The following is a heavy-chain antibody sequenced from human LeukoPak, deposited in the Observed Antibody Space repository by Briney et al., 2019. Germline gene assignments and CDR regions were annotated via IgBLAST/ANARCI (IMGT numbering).Heavy chain of an antibody. V-gene: IGHV1-18*01. J-gene: IGHJ4*02. CDR2: ISAYNGNT. D-gene: IGHD6-13*01. Sequence: ASVKVSCKASGYTFTSYGISWVRQAPGQGLEWMGWISAYNGNTNYAQKLQGRVTMTTDTSTSTAYMELRSLRSDDTAVYYCARDREGGIAAAGHFGYWGQGTLVTVSS. CDR3: ARDREGGIAAAGHFGY. CDR1: GYTFTSYG.